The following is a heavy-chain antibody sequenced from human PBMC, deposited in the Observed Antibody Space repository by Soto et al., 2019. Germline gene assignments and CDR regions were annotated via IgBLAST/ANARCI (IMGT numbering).Heavy chain of an antibody. CDR1: GFRFSTYD. CDR2: MSGSGSGT. D-gene: IGHD4-4*01. Sequence: DVQLLESGGGLVQPGGSLRISCAASGFRFSTYDMSWVRQAPGKGLEWVAVMSGSGSGTYYADSVKGRFTISRDNSKNTLYLQMNSLRAEDTAVYYCVRQAKLTTVTATVGYYYGLYVWGQGTTVTVSS. V-gene: IGHV3-23*01. CDR3: VRQAKLTTVTATVGYYYGLYV. J-gene: IGHJ6*02.